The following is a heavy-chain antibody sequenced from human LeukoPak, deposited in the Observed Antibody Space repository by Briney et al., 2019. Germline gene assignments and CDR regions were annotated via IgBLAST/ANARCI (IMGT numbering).Heavy chain of an antibody. Sequence: GVSLRLSCAASGFTFSNYWMHWVRQAPGKGLEWVSRINTDGRTTDYADSVKGRFTISRDNAKNTLYPQMNSLRAEDTAVYYCVRLLDLDYWGQGTLVTVSS. CDR2: INTDGRTT. J-gene: IGHJ4*02. D-gene: IGHD3-3*01. V-gene: IGHV3-74*01. CDR3: VRLLDLDY. CDR1: GFTFSNYW.